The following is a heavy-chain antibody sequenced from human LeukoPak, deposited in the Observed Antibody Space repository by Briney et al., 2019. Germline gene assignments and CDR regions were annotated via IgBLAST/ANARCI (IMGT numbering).Heavy chain of an antibody. Sequence: TASETLSLTCTVSGGSISSSSYYWGWIRQPPGKGLEWIGSIYYSGSTYYNPSLKSRVTISVDTSKNQFSLKLSSVTAADTAVYYCARMAAAAGTRSFDYWGQGTLVTVSS. CDR3: ARMAAAAGTRSFDY. CDR2: IYYSGST. J-gene: IGHJ4*02. V-gene: IGHV4-39*01. D-gene: IGHD6-13*01. CDR1: GGSISSSSYY.